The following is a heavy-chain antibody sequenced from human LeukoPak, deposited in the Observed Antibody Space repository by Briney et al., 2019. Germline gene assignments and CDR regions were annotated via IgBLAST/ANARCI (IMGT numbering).Heavy chain of an antibody. CDR1: GGTFSSYA. V-gene: IGHV1-69*06. CDR3: ASGVSSWYNYYYYYMDV. D-gene: IGHD6-13*01. CDR2: IIPIFGTA. Sequence: SVKVSCKASGGTFSSYAISWVRQAPGQGLEWMGGIIPIFGTANYAQKFQGRVTITADKSTSTAYMELSSLRSEDTAVYYCASGVSSWYNYYYYYMDVWGKGTTVTVSS. J-gene: IGHJ6*03.